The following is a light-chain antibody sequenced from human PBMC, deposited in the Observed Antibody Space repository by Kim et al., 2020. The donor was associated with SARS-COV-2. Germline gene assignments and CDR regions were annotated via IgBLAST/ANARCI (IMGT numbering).Light chain of an antibody. J-gene: IGLJ2*01. CDR2: DVS. CDR3: SSYTSSSTRVV. V-gene: IGLV2-14*03. Sequence: QSALTQPASVSGSPGQSITISCTGTSSDVGAYNYVSWYQQHPGKAPKLMIYDVSDRPSGVSNRFSGSKSGNTASLTISGLQAEDEADYYCSSYTSSSTRVVFGGGTQLT. CDR1: SSDVGAYNY.